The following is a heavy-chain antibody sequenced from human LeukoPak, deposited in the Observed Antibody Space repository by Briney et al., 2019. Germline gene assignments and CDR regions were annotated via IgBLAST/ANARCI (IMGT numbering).Heavy chain of an antibody. CDR2: ISAYNGNT. CDR1: GYTFTSYG. J-gene: IGHJ4*02. D-gene: IGHD3-9*01. CDR3: ARDVGKLRYFDWYSFDY. Sequence: ASVKVSCKASGYTFTSYGISWVRQARGQGLEWMGWISAYNGNTNYAQKLQGRVTMTTDTSTSTAYMELRSLRSDDTAVYYCARDVGKLRYFDWYSFDYWGQGTLVTVSS. V-gene: IGHV1-18*01.